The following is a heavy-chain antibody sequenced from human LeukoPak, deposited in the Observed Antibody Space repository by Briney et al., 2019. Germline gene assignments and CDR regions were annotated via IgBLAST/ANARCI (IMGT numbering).Heavy chain of an antibody. J-gene: IGHJ3*02. Sequence: SVKVSCKASGYTFTSYAISWVRQAPGQGLEWMGGIIPIFGTANYAQKFQGRVTITADESTSTAYMELSSLRSEDTAVYYCARGVVPAARGSAFDIWGQGTMVTVSS. CDR3: ARGVVPAARGSAFDI. D-gene: IGHD2-2*01. CDR2: IIPIFGTA. V-gene: IGHV1-69*13. CDR1: GYTFTSYA.